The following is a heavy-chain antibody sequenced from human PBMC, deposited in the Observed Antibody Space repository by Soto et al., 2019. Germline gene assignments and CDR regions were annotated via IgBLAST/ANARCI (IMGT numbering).Heavy chain of an antibody. Sequence: TSETLSLTCTVSGGSISSSSYYWGWIRQPPGKGLEWIGSIYYSGSTYYNPSLKSRATISVDTSKNQFSLKLSSVTAADTAVYYCARRELELHNWFDPWGQGTLVTVSS. J-gene: IGHJ5*02. CDR1: GGSISSSSYY. CDR3: ARRELELHNWFDP. V-gene: IGHV4-39*01. D-gene: IGHD1-7*01. CDR2: IYYSGST.